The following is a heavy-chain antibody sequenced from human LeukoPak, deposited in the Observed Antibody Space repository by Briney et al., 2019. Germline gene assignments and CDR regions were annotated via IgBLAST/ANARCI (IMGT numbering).Heavy chain of an antibody. D-gene: IGHD2-15*01. J-gene: IGHJ5*02. V-gene: IGHV1-69*05. CDR1: RGTFSSYA. CDR2: IIPIFGTA. CDR3: ARDLGCSGGSCYPSLYWFDP. Sequence: SVKVSCKASRGTFSSYAISWVRQAPGPGLEWMGRIIPIFGTANYAQKFQGRVTITTDESTSTAYMELSSLRSEDTAVYYCARDLGCSGGSCYPSLYWFDPWGQGTLVTVSS.